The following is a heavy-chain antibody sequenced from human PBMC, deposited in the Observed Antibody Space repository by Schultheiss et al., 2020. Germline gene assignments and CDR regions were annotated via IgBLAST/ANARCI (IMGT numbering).Heavy chain of an antibody. CDR2: MNPNSGNT. CDR1: GYTFTSYA. D-gene: IGHD3-10*01. V-gene: IGHV1-8*02. J-gene: IGHJ2*01. CDR3: AVWFRDNWYFDL. Sequence: ASVKVSCKASGYTFTSYAMHWVRQATGQGLEWMGWMNPNSGNTGYAQKFQGRVTMTRNTSISTAYMELSSLRSEDTAVYYCAVWFRDNWYFDLWGRGTLVTVSS.